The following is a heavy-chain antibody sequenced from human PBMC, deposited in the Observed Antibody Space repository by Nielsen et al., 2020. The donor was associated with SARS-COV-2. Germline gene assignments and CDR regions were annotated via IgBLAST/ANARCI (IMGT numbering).Heavy chain of an antibody. CDR2: INSDGSST. Sequence: GESLKTSCAASAFTFSSYWMHWVRQAPGKGLVWVSRINSDGSSTSYADSVKGRFTISRDNAKNTLYLQMNSLRAEDTAVYYCARGDEWIHAFDIWGQGTMVTVSS. CDR3: ARGDEWIHAFDI. CDR1: AFTFSSYW. D-gene: IGHD3-3*01. V-gene: IGHV3-74*01. J-gene: IGHJ3*02.